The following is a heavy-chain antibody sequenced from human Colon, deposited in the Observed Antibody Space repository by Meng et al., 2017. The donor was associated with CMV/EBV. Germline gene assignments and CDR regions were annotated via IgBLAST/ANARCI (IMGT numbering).Heavy chain of an antibody. CDR1: GFTFRSYA. Sequence: SGFTFRSYAMSWVRQAPGKGLEWVSAISGSGGSTYYADSVKGRFTISRDNSKNTLYLQMNSLRAEDTAVYYCAKVAYYYDSSGYLFDYWGQGTLVTVSS. CDR2: ISGSGGST. V-gene: IGHV3-23*01. CDR3: AKVAYYYDSSGYLFDY. J-gene: IGHJ4*02. D-gene: IGHD3-22*01.